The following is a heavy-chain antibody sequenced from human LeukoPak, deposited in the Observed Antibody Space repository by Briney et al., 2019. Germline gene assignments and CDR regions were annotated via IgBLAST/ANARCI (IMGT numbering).Heavy chain of an antibody. CDR2: IYYSGST. Sequence: PSETLSLTCTVSGGSISSYYWSWIRQPPGKGLEWIGYIYYSGSTNYNPSLKSRVTISVDTSKNQFSLKLGSVTAADTAVYYCARDSWNDPLDPRGQGTLVTVSS. CDR1: GGSISSYY. CDR3: ARDSWNDPLDP. D-gene: IGHD1-1*01. J-gene: IGHJ5*02. V-gene: IGHV4-59*01.